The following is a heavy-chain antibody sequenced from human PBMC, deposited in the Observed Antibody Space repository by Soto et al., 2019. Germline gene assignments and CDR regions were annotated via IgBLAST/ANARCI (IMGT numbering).Heavy chain of an antibody. V-gene: IGHV6-1*01. CDR3: VRELTLIRGVRNCFDP. J-gene: IGHJ5*02. D-gene: IGHD3-10*01. CDR1: GDSVSSNDAV. CDR2: TYYRSKWYN. Sequence: SQTLSLTCVISGDSVSSNDAVWNWIRQSPSRGLEWLGRTYYRSKWYNDYAVSVKSRITINPDTSKNQFSLELSSVTPEDTAVYYCVRELTLIRGVRNCFDPWGQRTLVTVYS.